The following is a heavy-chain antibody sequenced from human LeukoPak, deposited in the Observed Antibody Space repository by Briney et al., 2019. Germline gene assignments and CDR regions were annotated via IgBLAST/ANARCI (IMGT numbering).Heavy chain of an antibody. Sequence: GGSLRLSCAASGFSFSSYSMHWVRQAPGKGPEWVAIISYDGSNRYYADSVKGRFTISRDNSKNTLYLQMNSLRAEDTAVYYCARVHDSSGYSGYYYYYGMDVWGQGTTVTVSS. V-gene: IGHV3-30-3*01. J-gene: IGHJ6*02. CDR2: ISYDGSNR. CDR3: ARVHDSSGYSGYYYYYGMDV. D-gene: IGHD3-22*01. CDR1: GFSFSSYS.